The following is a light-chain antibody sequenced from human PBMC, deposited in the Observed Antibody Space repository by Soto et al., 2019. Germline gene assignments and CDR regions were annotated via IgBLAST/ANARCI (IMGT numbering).Light chain of an antibody. Sequence: EIVLTQSPATLSLSPGERVTLSCRASQSVSNYLAWYQQKPGQAPRLIVSAASNRATGIPATFSGSGSGTDFTPTISSLEPEDFAVYYCQQRSNWPPITCGQGTRLEIK. V-gene: IGKV3-11*01. CDR2: AAS. CDR3: QQRSNWPPIT. CDR1: QSVSNY. J-gene: IGKJ5*01.